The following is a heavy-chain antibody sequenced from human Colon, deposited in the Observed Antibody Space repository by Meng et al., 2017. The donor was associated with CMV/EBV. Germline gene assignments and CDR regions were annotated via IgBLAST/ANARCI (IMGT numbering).Heavy chain of an antibody. CDR2: LLGSGGSS. Sequence: GESLKISCEASGFTFSSYAMTWVRHAPGKGLEWVSTLLGSGGSSYYADSVNGRFTISRNKSNNTLFLQMDSLRGEDTAVYYCAKALSRGWPTRYGMDVWGQGT. V-gene: IGHV3-23*01. CDR1: GFTFSSYA. J-gene: IGHJ6*02. D-gene: IGHD6-19*01. CDR3: AKALSRGWPTRYGMDV.